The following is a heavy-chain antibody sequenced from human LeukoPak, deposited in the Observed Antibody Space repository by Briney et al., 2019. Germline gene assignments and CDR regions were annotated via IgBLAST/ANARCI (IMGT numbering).Heavy chain of an antibody. CDR2: IYYSGST. Sequence: SETLSLTCTVSGGSISSSSYYWGWIRQPPGEGLEWIGSIYYSGSTYYNPSLKSRVTISVDTSKNQFSLKLSSVTAADTAVYYCARHFVGTVPTSKPIDYWGQGTLVTVSS. J-gene: IGHJ4*02. CDR1: GGSISSSSYY. V-gene: IGHV4-39*01. D-gene: IGHD4-17*01. CDR3: ARHFVGTVPTSKPIDY.